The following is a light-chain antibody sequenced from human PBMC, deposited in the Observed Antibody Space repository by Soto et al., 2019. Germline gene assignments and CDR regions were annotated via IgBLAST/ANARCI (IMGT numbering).Light chain of an antibody. CDR3: QQYNNWPPLT. CDR2: GAS. CDR1: QNIDNN. V-gene: IGKV3D-15*01. J-gene: IGKJ4*01. Sequence: EIVMTPSPATLSVSPGDRVTLSCRASQNIDNNLAWYQQRPGQPPRLLIYGASTRANGIPARFSGSGSGTEFTLTISSLQSEDFAVYCCQQYNNWPPLTFGGGTKVEIK.